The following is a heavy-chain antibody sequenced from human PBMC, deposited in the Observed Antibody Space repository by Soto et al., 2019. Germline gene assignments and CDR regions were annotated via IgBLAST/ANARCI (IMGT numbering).Heavy chain of an antibody. CDR1: GFSLSNSGVG. CDR3: AHCMLHDYGAYAPGTSDVFDS. Sequence: QITLKESGPSPVKPTQTLTVTCTFSGFSLSNSGVGVAWIRQPPGKALEWLALIYGDNDKRYSPSLKTRLTTTKDTSKSQVVVTMTNMDPVDTATHSCAHCMLHDYGAYAPGTSDVFDSWGQGPLVTVSS. CDR2: IYGDNDK. J-gene: IGHJ4*02. D-gene: IGHD4-17*01. V-gene: IGHV2-5*02.